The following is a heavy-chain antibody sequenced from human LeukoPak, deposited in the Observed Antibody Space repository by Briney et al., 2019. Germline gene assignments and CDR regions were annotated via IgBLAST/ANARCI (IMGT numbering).Heavy chain of an antibody. CDR1: GYTFTSYG. Sequence: ASVKVSCKASGYTFTSYGISWVRQAPGQGLEWMGWISAYNGNTNYAQKLQGRVTMTTDTSTSTAYMELSSLRSEDTAVYYCATGLLTGDAFDIWGQGTMVTVSS. CDR3: ATGLLTGDAFDI. J-gene: IGHJ3*02. CDR2: ISAYNGNT. D-gene: IGHD7-27*01. V-gene: IGHV1-18*01.